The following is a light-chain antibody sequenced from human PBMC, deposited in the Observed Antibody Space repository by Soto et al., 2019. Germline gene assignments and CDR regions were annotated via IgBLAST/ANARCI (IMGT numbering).Light chain of an antibody. J-gene: IGKJ1*01. CDR1: RDISSY. CDR3: LQDYNVPRT. Sequence: NQMTQSPASLSASVGDRVTITCQASRDISSYLCWYQQKPGKAPKLLIHTASKLESGVPSRFSGSGSDTEFTLTITSLQPEDIATYYCLQDYNVPRTCGQGTKV. V-gene: IGKV1-6*01. CDR2: TAS.